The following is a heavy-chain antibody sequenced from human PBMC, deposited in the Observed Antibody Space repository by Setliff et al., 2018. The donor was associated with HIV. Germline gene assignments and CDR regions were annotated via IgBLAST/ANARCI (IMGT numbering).Heavy chain of an antibody. CDR3: ARGLSGGYCSGGSCYPFDL. V-gene: IGHV3-7*01. J-gene: IGHJ4*02. CDR2: IKKDGSDK. Sequence: GGSLRLSCAASGFIFSSYAMSWVRQAPGKGLEWVANIKKDGSDKFYIDSVKGRFTISRDNAKKSLYLQMSSLRAEDAAVYYCARGLSGGYCSGGSCYPFDLWGQGTQVTVSS. D-gene: IGHD2-15*01. CDR1: GFIFSSYA.